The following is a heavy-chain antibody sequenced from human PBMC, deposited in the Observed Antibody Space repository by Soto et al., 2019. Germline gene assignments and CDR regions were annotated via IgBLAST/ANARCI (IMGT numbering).Heavy chain of an antibody. CDR2: IYYTGSA. CDR1: GASISSTY. D-gene: IGHD3-22*01. V-gene: IGHV4-59*12. Sequence: SETLSLTCTVSGASISSTYWSWIRQPPGKGLEWIGYIYYTGSANYNPSLKSRVTISVDTSKNQFSLKLSSVTAADTAVYYCTYYDSIGDYFDYWGQGTLVTVSS. J-gene: IGHJ4*02. CDR3: TYYDSIGDYFDY.